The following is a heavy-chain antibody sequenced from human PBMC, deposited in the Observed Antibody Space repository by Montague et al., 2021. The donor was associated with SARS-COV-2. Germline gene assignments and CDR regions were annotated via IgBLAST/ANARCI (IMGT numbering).Heavy chain of an antibody. Sequence: SETLSLTCSLSGSSLRGYFWSWVRQPPGQRLEWIGYILYNGTATYSPALRSRLTMSVDMSRNQFSLELRSVTVTDTAYYYCTRGNGWYQPWGRGTLVTVSS. J-gene: IGHJ5*02. V-gene: IGHV4-59*13. CDR1: GSSLRGYF. D-gene: IGHD2-8*01. CDR2: ILYNGTA. CDR3: TRGNGWYQP.